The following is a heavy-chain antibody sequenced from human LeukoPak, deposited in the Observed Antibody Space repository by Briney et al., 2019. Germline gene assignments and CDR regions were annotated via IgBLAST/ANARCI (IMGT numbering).Heavy chain of an antibody. Sequence: ASVKVSCKASGYTFTSYPMNWVRQAPGQGLQWMGRINTYTGDPTYAHAFRGRFVFSLDTSVSTTYLQISSLKSEDTAVYYCATQGGGKCSTTSCYDYWGXGXLVTASS. CDR3: ATQGGGKCSTTSCYDY. CDR2: INTYTGDP. J-gene: IGHJ4*03. D-gene: IGHD1-1*01. CDR1: GYTFTSYP. V-gene: IGHV7-4-1*02.